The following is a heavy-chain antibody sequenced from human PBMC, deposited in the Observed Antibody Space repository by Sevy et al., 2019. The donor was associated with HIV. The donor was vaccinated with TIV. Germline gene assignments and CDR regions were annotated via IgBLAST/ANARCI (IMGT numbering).Heavy chain of an antibody. CDR1: GYSFTSYE. V-gene: IGHV1-46*01. J-gene: IGHJ4*02. Sequence: GESLKISCKASGYSFTSYEIHWVRQAPGQGLEWMGIINPYGGSTSYAQNFQGRVTMIRDTSTTTVYMELSSLRSEDTAVYFCARLRACGGDCYYYDFWGQRTLVTVSS. CDR2: INPYGGST. D-gene: IGHD2-21*02. CDR3: ARLRACGGDCYYYDF.